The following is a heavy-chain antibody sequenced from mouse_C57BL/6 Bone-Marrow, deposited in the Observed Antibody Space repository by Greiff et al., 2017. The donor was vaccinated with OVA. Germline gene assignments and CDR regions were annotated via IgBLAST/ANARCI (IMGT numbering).Heavy chain of an antibody. V-gene: IGHV10-3*01. Sequence: EVQWVESGGGLVQPKGSLKLSCAASGFTFNTYAMHWVRQAPGKGLEWVARIRSKSSNYATYYADSVKDRFTISRDDSQSMLYLQMNNLKTEDTAMYYCVREGDGDCYFDYWGQGTTLTVSS. CDR2: IRSKSSNYAT. CDR1: GFTFNTYA. D-gene: IGHD3-3*01. J-gene: IGHJ2*01. CDR3: VREGDGDCYFDY.